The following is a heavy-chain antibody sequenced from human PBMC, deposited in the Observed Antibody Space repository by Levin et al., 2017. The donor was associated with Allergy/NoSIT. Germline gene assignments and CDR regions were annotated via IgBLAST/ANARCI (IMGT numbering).Heavy chain of an antibody. D-gene: IGHD3-10*01. CDR1: GFTFSSYG. CDR2: VSPTGRSL. J-gene: IGHJ4*02. Sequence: GESLKISCAASGFTFSSYGMNWVRQAPGKGLEWVSHVSPTGRSLYYADSVKGRFTISRDDAKNSLYLQMNSLRAEDTAVYYCAREFGITDFDYWGQGTLVTVSS. V-gene: IGHV3-48*01. CDR3: AREFGITDFDY.